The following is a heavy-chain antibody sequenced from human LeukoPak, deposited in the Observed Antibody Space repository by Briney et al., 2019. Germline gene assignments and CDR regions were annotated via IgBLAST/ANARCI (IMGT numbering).Heavy chain of an antibody. J-gene: IGHJ5*02. V-gene: IGHV4-34*01. Sequence: SETLSLTCAVYGGSFSGYYWSWIRQPPGKGLEWIGETNHSGSTNYNPSLKSRVTISVDTSKNQFSLKLSSVTAADTAVYYCARGTPKYCSGGSCYGWPRGPWFDPWGQGTLVTVSS. CDR2: TNHSGST. CDR3: ARGTPKYCSGGSCYGWPRGPWFDP. D-gene: IGHD2-15*01. CDR1: GGSFSGYY.